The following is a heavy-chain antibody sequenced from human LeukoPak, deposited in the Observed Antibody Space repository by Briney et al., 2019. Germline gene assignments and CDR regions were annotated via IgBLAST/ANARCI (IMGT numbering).Heavy chain of an antibody. CDR3: ATSGNSNSFYYYGMDV. CDR1: GYTLTELS. V-gene: IGHV1-24*01. J-gene: IGHJ6*02. Sequence: ASVKVSCKVSGYTLTELSMHWVRQVPGKGLEWMGGFDPEDGETTYAQKFQGRVTMTEDTSTDTAYMELSSLRSEDTAVYYCATSGNSNSFYYYGMDVWGQGTTVTVSS. D-gene: IGHD4-23*01. CDR2: FDPEDGET.